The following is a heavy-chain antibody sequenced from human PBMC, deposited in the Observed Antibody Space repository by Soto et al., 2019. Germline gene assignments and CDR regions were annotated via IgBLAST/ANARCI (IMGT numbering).Heavy chain of an antibody. CDR1: GFTFSSYA. J-gene: IGHJ6*01. CDR2: IIGSGGSA. D-gene: IGHD3-9*01. V-gene: IGHV3-23*01. CDR3: ARHILITILGYYYGMDV. Sequence: EVRLLESGGGLVQPGGPLRLSCAASGFTFSSYAMSWVRQAPGKGLEWVSPIIGSGGSANYEDSVKGRFTISRDSSKNTLYLQMNSLRADDTAVYYCARHILITILGYYYGMDVWGQGTTVTVSS.